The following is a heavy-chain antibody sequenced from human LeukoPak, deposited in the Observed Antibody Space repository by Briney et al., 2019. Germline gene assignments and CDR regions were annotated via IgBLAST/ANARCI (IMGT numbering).Heavy chain of an antibody. CDR1: GGSFSGYY. CDR3: ARRGATMVRGTKLDYYYGMDV. D-gene: IGHD3-10*01. CDR2: INHSGST. V-gene: IGHV4-34*01. Sequence: PSETLSLTCAAYGGSFSGYYWSWIRQPPGKGLEWIGEINHSGSTNYNPSLKSRVTISVDTSKNQFSLKLSSVTAADTAVYYCARRGATMVRGTKLDYYYGMDVWGKGTTVTVSS. J-gene: IGHJ6*04.